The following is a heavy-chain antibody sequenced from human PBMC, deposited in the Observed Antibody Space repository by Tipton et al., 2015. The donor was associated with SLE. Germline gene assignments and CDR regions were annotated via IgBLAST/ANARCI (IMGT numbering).Heavy chain of an antibody. CDR2: IYSSGST. V-gene: IGHV4-59*01. D-gene: IGHD5-24*01. CDR1: GDSISSYY. CDR3: ARDQEMASGENRFDP. J-gene: IGHJ5*02. Sequence: TLSLTYTVSGDSISSYYWSWIRQPPGQGLEWIGYIYSSGSTNYNPSLASRLTISVDTSKKQVSLKLSSVTAADTAVYYCARDQEMASGENRFDPWGQGTLVTVSS.